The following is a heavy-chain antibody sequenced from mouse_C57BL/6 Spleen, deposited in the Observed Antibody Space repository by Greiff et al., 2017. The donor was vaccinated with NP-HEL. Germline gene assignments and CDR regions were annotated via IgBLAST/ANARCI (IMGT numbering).Heavy chain of an antibody. V-gene: IGHV1-26*01. J-gene: IGHJ1*03. CDR1: GYTFTDYY. Sequence: EVQLQQSGPELVKPGASVKISCKASGYTFTDYYMNWVKQSHGKSLEWIGDINPNNGGTSYNQKFKGKATLTVDKSSSTAYMELRSLTSEDSAVYYCANYYGSSQGYFEVWGTGTTVTVSS. CDR2: INPNNGGT. D-gene: IGHD1-1*01. CDR3: ANYYGSSQGYFEV.